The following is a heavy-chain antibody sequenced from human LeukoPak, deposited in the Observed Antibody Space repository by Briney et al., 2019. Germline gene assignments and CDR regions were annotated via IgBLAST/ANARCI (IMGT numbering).Heavy chain of an antibody. CDR2: ISGSGGST. Sequence: GGSLRLSCAACGFTFSSYAMSWVRQPPAKGLDWVSAISGSGGSTYYADSVKGRFTISRDNSKNTLYLQMNSLRAEDTAVYYCSEGAPAFDIWGQGTMVTVSS. CDR1: GFTFSSYA. V-gene: IGHV3-23*01. J-gene: IGHJ3*02. CDR3: SEGAPAFDI.